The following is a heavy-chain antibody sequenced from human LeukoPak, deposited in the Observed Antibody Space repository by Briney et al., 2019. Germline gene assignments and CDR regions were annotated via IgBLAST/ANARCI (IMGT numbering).Heavy chain of an antibody. CDR2: INPSGGST. Sequence: ASVXVSCKXSXYTFTSYYIHWVRQAPGQGLEWMGIINPSGGSTSYTQDFQGRVTMTRDTSTSTVYMELNSLRSEDTAVYYCARGAASWYLDYWGQGTLVTVSS. J-gene: IGHJ4*02. V-gene: IGHV1-46*01. CDR1: XYTFTSYY. D-gene: IGHD6-13*01. CDR3: ARGAASWYLDY.